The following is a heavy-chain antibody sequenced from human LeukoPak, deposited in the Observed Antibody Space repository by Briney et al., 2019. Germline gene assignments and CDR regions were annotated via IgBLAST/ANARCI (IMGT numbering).Heavy chain of an antibody. CDR3: ARDVAVAGANNWFDP. J-gene: IGHJ5*02. CDR1: GFTFGDYG. CDR2: INWYGGST. V-gene: IGHV3-20*04. D-gene: IGHD6-19*01. Sequence: GGSLRLSCAASGFTFGDYGMSWVRQAPGKGLEWVSGINWYGGSTGYADSVKGRFTISRDNAKNSLYLRMNSLRAEDTALYYCARDVAVAGANNWFDPWGQGTLVTVSS.